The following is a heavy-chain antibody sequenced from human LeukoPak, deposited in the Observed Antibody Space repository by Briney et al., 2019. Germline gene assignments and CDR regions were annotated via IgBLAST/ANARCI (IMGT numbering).Heavy chain of an antibody. V-gene: IGHV1-2*02. Sequence: GASVKVSCKASGYTFTGYYMHWVRQAPGQGLEWMGWINPNSGGTNYAQKFQGRVTMTRDTSISTAYMELSRLRSDDTAVYYCARDWPSITMVRGVIPTFDYWGQGTLVTVSS. CDR3: ARDWPSITMVRGVIPTFDY. J-gene: IGHJ4*02. D-gene: IGHD3-10*01. CDR2: INPNSGGT. CDR1: GYTFTGYY.